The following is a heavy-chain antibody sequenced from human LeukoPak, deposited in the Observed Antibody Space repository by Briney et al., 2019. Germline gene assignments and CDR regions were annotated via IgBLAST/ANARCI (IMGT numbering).Heavy chain of an antibody. V-gene: IGHV4-4*02. D-gene: IGHD2-2*01. CDR2: IYHSGST. Sequence: PSETLSLTCAVSGGSISSSNWWSWVRPPPGKGLEWIGEIYHSGSTNYNPSLKSRVTISVDKSKNQFSLKLSSVTAADTAVYYCARGGVVVPAASDYFDYWGQGTLVTVSS. J-gene: IGHJ4*02. CDR3: ARGGVVVPAASDYFDY. CDR1: GGSISSSNW.